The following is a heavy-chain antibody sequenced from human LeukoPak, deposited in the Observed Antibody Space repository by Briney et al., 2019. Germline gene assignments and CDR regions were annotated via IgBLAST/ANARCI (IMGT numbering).Heavy chain of an antibody. CDR1: GFRFSNYG. D-gene: IGHD7-27*01. V-gene: IGHV3-21*01. CDR2: IGSSGIHT. J-gene: IGHJ4*02. Sequence: GGSLRVSCAASGFRFSNYGMNWVRQAPGKGLEWVSSIGSSGIHTFYAGSVKGRFTISRDNTKNSLHLQMYNLRVEDTALYYCARGEAIWGPLFDDWGQGTLVTVSS. CDR3: ARGEAIWGPLFDD.